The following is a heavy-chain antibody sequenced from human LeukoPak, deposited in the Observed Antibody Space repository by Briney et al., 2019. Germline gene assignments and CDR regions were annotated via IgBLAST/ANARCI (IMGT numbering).Heavy chain of an antibody. CDR2: IYYSGST. CDR1: GGSISSSSYY. Sequence: SETLSLTCTVSGGSISSSSYYWGWIRQPPGKGLEWIGSIYYSGSTYYNPSLKSRVTISVDTSKNQFSLKLSSVTAADTAVYYCARGWTYSSSSPHYFDYWGQGTLVTVSS. D-gene: IGHD6-6*01. CDR3: ARGWTYSSSSPHYFDY. J-gene: IGHJ4*02. V-gene: IGHV4-39*07.